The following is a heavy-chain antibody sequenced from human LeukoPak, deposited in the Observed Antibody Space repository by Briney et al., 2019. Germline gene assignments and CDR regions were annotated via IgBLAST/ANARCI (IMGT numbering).Heavy chain of an antibody. J-gene: IGHJ4*02. V-gene: IGHV3-23*01. CDR2: ISGSGGGT. CDR1: GFTSSNYA. Sequence: GGSLRLSCAASGFTSSNYAMSWVRQAPGRGLEWVSAISGSGGGTYYADSVKGRFTISRDNSKNTLYLQMNSLRAEDTAVYYCASSGWPTANGYFDYWGQGTLVTVSS. CDR3: ASSGWPTANGYFDY. D-gene: IGHD6-19*01.